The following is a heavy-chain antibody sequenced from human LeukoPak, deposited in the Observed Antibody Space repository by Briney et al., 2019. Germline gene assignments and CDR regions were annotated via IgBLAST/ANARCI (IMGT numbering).Heavy chain of an antibody. CDR3: AREFGGYSGYEIDY. J-gene: IGHJ4*02. CDR1: GYTFSSSA. V-gene: IGHV1-18*01. D-gene: IGHD5-12*01. Sequence: ASVKVSCKASGYTFSSSAISWVRQAPGQGLEWMGWISAYNGNTYYAQKFQGRVTMTTDTSTSTAYMELRSLRSDDTAVYYCAREFGGYSGYEIDYWGQGTLVTVSS. CDR2: ISAYNGNT.